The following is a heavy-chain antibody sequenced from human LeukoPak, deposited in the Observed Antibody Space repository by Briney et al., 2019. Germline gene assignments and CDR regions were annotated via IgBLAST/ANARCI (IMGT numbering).Heavy chain of an antibody. Sequence: GASVKVSCKASGYTFTSYAMNWVRQAPGQGLEWMGWIITNTGNPTYAQGFTGRFVFSLDTSVSTAYLQISSLKAEDTAVYYCARDLRIAARRITWGYNWFDPWGQGTLVTVSS. J-gene: IGHJ5*02. D-gene: IGHD6-6*01. CDR3: ARDLRIAARRITWGYNWFDP. CDR1: GYTFTSYA. CDR2: IITNTGNP. V-gene: IGHV7-4-1*02.